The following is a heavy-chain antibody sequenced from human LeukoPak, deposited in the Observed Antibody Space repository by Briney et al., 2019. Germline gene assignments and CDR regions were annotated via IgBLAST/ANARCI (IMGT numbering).Heavy chain of an antibody. V-gene: IGHV1-46*01. Sequence: ASVKVSCKASGYTFTSYAMNWVRQAPGQGLEWAGIINPSGGSTSYAQKFQGRVTMTRDTSTSTVYMELSSLRSEDTAVYYCATLPSTQLVAYSDYWGQGTLVTVSS. CDR3: ATLPSTQLVAYSDY. J-gene: IGHJ4*02. CDR2: INPSGGST. CDR1: GYTFTSYA. D-gene: IGHD6-13*01.